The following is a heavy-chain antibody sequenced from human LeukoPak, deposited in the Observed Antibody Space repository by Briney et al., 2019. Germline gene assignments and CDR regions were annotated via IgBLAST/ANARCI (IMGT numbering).Heavy chain of an antibody. V-gene: IGHV1-18*01. CDR2: INVYTGNA. D-gene: IGHD4-17*01. Sequence: ASVKLSCKASGYTFTSYDISWVRQAPGQGLKWMGWINVYTGNANYAQMLQGRVTMTTDTSTSTADMELRSLRSDDTAVFYCARDGDYGAFDIWGQGTMVTVSS. CDR3: ARDGDYGAFDI. CDR1: GYTFTSYD. J-gene: IGHJ3*02.